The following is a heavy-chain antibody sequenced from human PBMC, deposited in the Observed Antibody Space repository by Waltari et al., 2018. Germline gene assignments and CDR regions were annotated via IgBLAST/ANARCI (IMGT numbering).Heavy chain of an antibody. CDR2: INRSGST. J-gene: IGHJ4*02. Sequence: QVQLQQWGAGLLKPSETLSVTCEVFDDSFSKYYWVWIRQSPGKGLEWIGEINRSGSTNYNPSHKGRVTISLDMSKKQVSLRVTSVTAADTAVYYCAREYSSFEPIFDYWGRGTLVTVSS. V-gene: IGHV4-34*02. CDR3: AREYSSFEPIFDY. CDR1: DDSFSKYY. D-gene: IGHD5-12*01.